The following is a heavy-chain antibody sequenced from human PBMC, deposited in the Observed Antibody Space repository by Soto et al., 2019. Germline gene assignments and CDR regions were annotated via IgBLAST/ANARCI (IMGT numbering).Heavy chain of an antibody. CDR1: GFTFSSYA. CDR3: AKDLRAVAGTVRAHGLDY. D-gene: IGHD6-19*01. J-gene: IGHJ4*02. V-gene: IGHV3-23*01. Sequence: GGSLRLSCAASGFTFSSYAMSWVRQAPGKGLEWVSAISGSGGSTYYADSVKGRFTISRDNSKNTLYLQMNSLRAEDTAVYYCAKDLRAVAGTVRAHGLDYWGQGTLVTVSS. CDR2: ISGSGGST.